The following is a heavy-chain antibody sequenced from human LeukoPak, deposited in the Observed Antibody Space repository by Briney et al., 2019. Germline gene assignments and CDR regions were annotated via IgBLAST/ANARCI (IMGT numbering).Heavy chain of an antibody. V-gene: IGHV4-59*01. Sequence: SETLSLTCTVSGGSISDYHWTWIRQSPGKTLEWIGCTHKSGSTHYNPSLKSRVTISVDTSKNQFSLKLSSVTAADTAVYYCARGDYCSGGSCYPGYYYYMDVWGKGTTVTISS. CDR3: ARGDYCSGGSCYPGYYYYMDV. D-gene: IGHD2-15*01. CDR1: GGSISDYH. CDR2: THKSGST. J-gene: IGHJ6*03.